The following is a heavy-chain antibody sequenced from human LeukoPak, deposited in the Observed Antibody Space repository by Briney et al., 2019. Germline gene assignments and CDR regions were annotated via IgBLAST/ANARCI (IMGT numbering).Heavy chain of an antibody. D-gene: IGHD3-10*02. CDR2: IYSGGNT. CDR1: GFTVSSSY. V-gene: IGHV3-66*02. Sequence: GGSLRLSCAASGFTVSSSYMSWVRQAPGKGLEWVSVIYSGGNTYYADSVKGRFIISRDNSKNTLYLQMNSLRPEDTAMYYCAMMFWSALAFDIWGQGTMVTVSS. CDR3: AMMFWSALAFDI. J-gene: IGHJ3*02.